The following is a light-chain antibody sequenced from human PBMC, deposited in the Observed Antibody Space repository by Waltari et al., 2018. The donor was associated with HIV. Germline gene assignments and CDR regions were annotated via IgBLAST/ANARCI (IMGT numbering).Light chain of an antibody. J-gene: IGLJ3*02. CDR3: VTWDHSLGAVV. CDR1: TSNIGSRS. CDR2: VEN. Sequence: QSVLTQPPSVSAAPGQKVTISCFGSTSNIGSRSVSWYQRLPGTAPKLLIYVENGRPSGIPDRVSASRSGTSATLGIAGLQTGDEADYYCVTWDHSLGAVVFGGGTKLTVL. V-gene: IGLV1-51*01.